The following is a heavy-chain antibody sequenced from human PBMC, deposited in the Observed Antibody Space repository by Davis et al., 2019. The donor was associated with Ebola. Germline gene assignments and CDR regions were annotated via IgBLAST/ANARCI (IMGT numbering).Heavy chain of an antibody. V-gene: IGHV3-9*01. CDR3: AKGGIAAAGHYYYGMDV. D-gene: IGHD6-13*01. CDR2: ISWSSNNI. CDR1: GFIFDDYA. J-gene: IGHJ6*04. Sequence: GGSLRLSCAASGFIFDDYAMHWVRQPPGKGLEWVSGISWSSNNIGYADSVKGRFTISRDNAKNSLYLQMNSLRAEDTALYYCAKGGIAAAGHYYYGMDVWGKGTTVTVSS.